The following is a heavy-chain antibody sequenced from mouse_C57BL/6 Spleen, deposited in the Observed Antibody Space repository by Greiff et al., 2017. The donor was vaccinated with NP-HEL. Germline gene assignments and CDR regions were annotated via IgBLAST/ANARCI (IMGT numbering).Heavy chain of an antibody. CDR1: GYTFTSYW. V-gene: IGHV1-69*01. CDR2: IDPSDSYT. J-gene: IGHJ2*01. Sequence: VQLQQPGAELVMPGASVKLSCKASGYTFTSYWMHWVKQRPGQGLEWIGEIDPSDSYTNYNQKFKGKSTLTVDKSSSTAYMQLSSLTSEDSAVYSCARRGYFDYWGQGTTLTVSS. CDR3: ARRGYFDY.